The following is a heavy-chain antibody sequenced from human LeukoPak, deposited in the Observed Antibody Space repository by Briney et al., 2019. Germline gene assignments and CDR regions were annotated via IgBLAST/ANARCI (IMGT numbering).Heavy chain of an antibody. J-gene: IGHJ4*02. CDR2: INPNSGGT. V-gene: IGHV1-2*02. Sequence: ASVKVSCKASGYTVTVYYMHWVRQAPGQGLEWMGWINPNSGGTNYAQKFQGRVTMTRDTSISTAYMELSRLRSDDTAAYYCATSSSSWTDFDYWGQGTLVTVSS. D-gene: IGHD6-13*01. CDR1: GYTVTVYY. CDR3: ATSSSSWTDFDY.